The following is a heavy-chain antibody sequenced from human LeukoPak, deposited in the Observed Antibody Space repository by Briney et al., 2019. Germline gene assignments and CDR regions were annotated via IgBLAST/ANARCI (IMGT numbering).Heavy chain of an antibody. Sequence: SETLSLTCTVSHGSMSSSSYYWGWIRQPPGKGLEWIGYICYSGSTYYNPSLKSRVTISVDTSKNQFSLKLSSVTAADTAVYYCARFYYSYYQLLSREMLGWFDPWGQGTLVTVSS. J-gene: IGHJ5*02. CDR1: HGSMSSSSYY. V-gene: IGHV4-30-4*08. CDR3: ARFYYSYYQLLSREMLGWFDP. CDR2: ICYSGST. D-gene: IGHD2-2*01.